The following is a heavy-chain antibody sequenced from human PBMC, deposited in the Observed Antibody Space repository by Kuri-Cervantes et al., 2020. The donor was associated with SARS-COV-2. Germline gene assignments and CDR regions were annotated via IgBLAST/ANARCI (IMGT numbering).Heavy chain of an antibody. CDR2: ISWNSGSI. CDR1: GFTFDDYA. J-gene: IGHJ2*01. CDR3: AKESWYEDSRLGYFNL. V-gene: IGHV3-9*01. D-gene: IGHD2-15*01. Sequence: SLKISCAASGFTFDDYAMHWVRQAPGKGLEWVLGISWNSGSIGYADSVKGRFTISRDNAKNSLYLQTNSLRAEDTALYYCAKESWYEDSRLGYFNLWGRGTLVTVSS.